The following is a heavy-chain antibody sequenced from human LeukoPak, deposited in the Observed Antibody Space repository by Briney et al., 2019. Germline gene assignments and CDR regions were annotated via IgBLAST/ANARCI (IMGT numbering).Heavy chain of an antibody. CDR2: ISGSGGST. CDR1: GFTFSSYA. Sequence: PGGSLRLSCAASGFTFSSYAMSWARQAPGKGLEWVSAISGSGGSTYYADSVKGRFTISRDNSKNTLYLQMNSLRAEDTAVYYCAKDQGLRYFDWLLPTHYYYYYYMDVWGKGTTVTVSS. CDR3: AKDQGLRYFDWLLPTHYYYYYYMDV. D-gene: IGHD3-9*01. J-gene: IGHJ6*03. V-gene: IGHV3-23*01.